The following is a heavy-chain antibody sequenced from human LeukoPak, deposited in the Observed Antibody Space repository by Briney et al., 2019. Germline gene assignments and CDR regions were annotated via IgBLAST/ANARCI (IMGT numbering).Heavy chain of an antibody. CDR1: GYTFASYG. D-gene: IGHD2-15*01. J-gene: IGHJ4*02. V-gene: IGHV1-18*01. CDR3: ARDSCSGGSCYLSDY. CDR2: ISAYNGNT. Sequence: ASVKVSCKASGYTFASYGISWVRQAPGQGLEWMGWISAYNGNTNYAQKLQGRVTMTTDTSTSTAYMELGSLRSDDTALFYCARDSCSGGSCYLSDYWGQGTLVTVSS.